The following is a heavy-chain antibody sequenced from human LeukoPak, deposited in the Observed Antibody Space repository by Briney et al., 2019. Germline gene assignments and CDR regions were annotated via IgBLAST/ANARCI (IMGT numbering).Heavy chain of an antibody. V-gene: IGHV3-23*01. CDR1: GFTFSSYA. CDR2: ISGSGGST. Sequence: GGSLRLSCAASGFTFSSYAMSWVRQAPGKGLEWVSTISGSGGSTYYADSVKGRFTISRDNSKNTLYLQMNSLRAEDTAVYYCAKDQGDWNYYIDYWGQGTLVTVSS. D-gene: IGHD1-7*01. CDR3: AKDQGDWNYYIDY. J-gene: IGHJ4*02.